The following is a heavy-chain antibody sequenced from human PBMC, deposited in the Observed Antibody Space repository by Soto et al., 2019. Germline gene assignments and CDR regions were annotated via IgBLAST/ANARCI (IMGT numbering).Heavy chain of an antibody. D-gene: IGHD2-21*02. CDR2: ISGSGGST. J-gene: IGHJ4*02. CDR1: GFTFSSYA. CDR3: AKDMNGHIVVVTAIQPFDY. Sequence: SLRLSCAASGFTFSSYAMSWVRQAPGKGLEWVSAISGSGGSTYYADSVKGRFTISRDNSKNTLYLQMNSLRAEDTAVYYCAKDMNGHIVVVTAIQPFDYWGQGTLVTVSS. V-gene: IGHV3-23*01.